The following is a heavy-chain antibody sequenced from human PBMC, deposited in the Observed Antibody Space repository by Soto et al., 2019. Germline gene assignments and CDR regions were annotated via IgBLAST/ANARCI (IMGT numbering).Heavy chain of an antibody. CDR1: GDSVSSDRYF. J-gene: IGHJ5*02. D-gene: IGHD1-26*01. V-gene: IGHV4-61*01. Sequence: PSETLSLTCSVSGDSVSSDRYFWTWIRQPPGKGLEWIAYISYTGDTNYNPSPKSRVTISVDTSRNQFSLTLTSVTAADTAVYFCARIVVGATVDLWGQGSLVTVSS. CDR3: ARIVVGATVDL. CDR2: ISYTGDT.